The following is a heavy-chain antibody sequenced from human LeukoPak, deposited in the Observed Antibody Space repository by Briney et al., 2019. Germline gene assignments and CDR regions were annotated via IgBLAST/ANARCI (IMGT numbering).Heavy chain of an antibody. V-gene: IGHV4-59*01. CDR3: ARDNWPHLDRKWYYYGMDV. Sequence: PSETLSLTCIVSGGSISPYYWSWIRQPPGKGLEWIGYISDSGSTSYNPSLRSRITISVDTSKNLFSLILTSVTAADTAVYYCARDNWPHLDRKWYYYGMDVWGRGTTVTVSS. J-gene: IGHJ6*02. CDR1: GGSISPYY. CDR2: ISDSGST. D-gene: IGHD1-14*01.